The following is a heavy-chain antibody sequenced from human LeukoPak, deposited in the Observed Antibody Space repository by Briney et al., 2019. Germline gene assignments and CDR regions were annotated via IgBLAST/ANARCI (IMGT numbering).Heavy chain of an antibody. CDR2: IHHSGTT. V-gene: IGHV4-59*08. D-gene: IGHD3-10*01. CDR3: VRPHPLYGAGSFAF. J-gene: IGHJ4*02. CDR1: GGPIRSYF. Sequence: PSETLSLTCTVSGGPIRSYFWSWVRQPPGKGLEWIGHIHHSGTTTYNPSLKSRVAMSIDTSNSQFSLKVNSVTAADTAVYYCVRPHPLYGAGSFAFWGQGNLVIVSS.